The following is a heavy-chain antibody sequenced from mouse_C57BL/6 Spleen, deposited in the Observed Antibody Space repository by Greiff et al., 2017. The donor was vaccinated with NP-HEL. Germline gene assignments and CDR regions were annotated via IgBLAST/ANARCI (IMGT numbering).Heavy chain of an antibody. CDR1: GYTFTSYW. CDR3: ARWAYGNYDAMDY. V-gene: IGHV1-64*01. J-gene: IGHJ4*01. CDR2: IHPNSGST. Sequence: QVQLQQPGAELVKPGASVKLSCKASGYTFTSYWMHWVKQRPGQGLEWIGMIHPNSGSTNYNEKFKSKATLTVDKSSSTAYMQLSSLTSEDSAVYYCARWAYGNYDAMDYWGQGTSVTVSS. D-gene: IGHD2-1*01.